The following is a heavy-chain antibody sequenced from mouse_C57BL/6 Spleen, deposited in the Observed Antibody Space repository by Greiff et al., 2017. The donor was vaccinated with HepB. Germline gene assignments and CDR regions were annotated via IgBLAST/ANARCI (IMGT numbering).Heavy chain of an antibody. CDR2: IDPETGGT. CDR1: GYTFTDYE. V-gene: IGHV1-15*01. D-gene: IGHD2-3*01. CDR3: TRYNGYFWYFDV. J-gene: IGHJ1*03. Sequence: VQLVESGAELVRPGASVTLSCKASGYTFTDYEMHWVKQTPVHGLEWIGAIDPETGGTAYNQKFKGKAILTADKSSSTAYMELRSLTSEDSSVYYCTRYNGYFWYFDVWGTGTTVTVSS.